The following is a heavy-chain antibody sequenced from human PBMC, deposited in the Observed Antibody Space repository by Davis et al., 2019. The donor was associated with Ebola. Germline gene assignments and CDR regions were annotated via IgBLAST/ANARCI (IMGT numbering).Heavy chain of an antibody. CDR2: IIPILGIA. D-gene: IGHD3-16*02. CDR3: ASEGGSKGELSLLVYFDY. CDR1: GGTFSSYA. J-gene: IGHJ4*02. V-gene: IGHV1-69*04. Sequence: AASVKVSCKASGGTFSSYAISWVRQAPGQGLEWMGRIIPILGIANYAQKFQGRVTITADKSTSTAYMELSSLRSEDTAVYYCASEGGSKGELSLLVYFDYWGQGTLVTVSS.